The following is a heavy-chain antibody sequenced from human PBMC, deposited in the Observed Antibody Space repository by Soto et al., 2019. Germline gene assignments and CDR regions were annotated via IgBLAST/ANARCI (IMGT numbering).Heavy chain of an antibody. J-gene: IGHJ5*02. D-gene: IGHD2-2*01. CDR3: ARMRSSTRRFDP. CDR2: MFYGGTT. V-gene: IGHV4-39*01. Sequence: PSETLSLTCTVSGGSIRSTTYYWGWIRQPPGKGLEWIGSMFYGGTTYYNPSLKSRVTISVDTTKNQFSLKLSSVTAAETVMYYCARMRSSTRRFDPWGQGTQVTVPS. CDR1: GGSIRSTTYY.